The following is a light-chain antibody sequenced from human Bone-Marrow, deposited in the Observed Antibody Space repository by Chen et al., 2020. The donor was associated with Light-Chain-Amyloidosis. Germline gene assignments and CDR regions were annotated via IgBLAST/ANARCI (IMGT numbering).Light chain of an antibody. J-gene: IGLJ3*02. V-gene: IGLV3-21*02. Sequence: YVLTQPPSLSVAPGQTATLACGGNNIGTTSVHWYQQTPGQAPLLVVYDDSDRPSVIPERLSGSNSGNTAILTISRVEAGDEADYYCQVWDRSSDRPVFGGGTKLTVL. CDR2: DDS. CDR3: QVWDRSSDRPV. CDR1: NIGTTS.